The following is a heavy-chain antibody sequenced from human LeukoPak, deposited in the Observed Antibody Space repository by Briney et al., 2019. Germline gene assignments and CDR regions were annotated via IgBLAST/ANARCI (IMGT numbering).Heavy chain of an antibody. Sequence: GGSLRLSCVASGFTFSRHWMSWVRQAPGKGLEWVANIWQEGSEKYYVDSVKGRFTISRDNTRNSLFLHMNSLRAEDTAVYFCARDQNLISWGLDYFDYWGQGTLVTASS. J-gene: IGHJ4*02. D-gene: IGHD3-16*01. CDR3: ARDQNLISWGLDYFDY. V-gene: IGHV3-7*01. CDR1: GFTFSRHW. CDR2: IWQEGSEK.